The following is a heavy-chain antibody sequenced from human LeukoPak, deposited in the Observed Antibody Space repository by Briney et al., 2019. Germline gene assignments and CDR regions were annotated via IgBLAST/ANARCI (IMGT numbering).Heavy chain of an antibody. V-gene: IGHV4-59*01. CDR2: IYYSGST. Sequence: SETLSLTCTVSGGSISSYYWSWLRQPPGKGLEWIGYIYYSGSTNYNPSLKSRVTISVDTSKNQFSLKLSSVTAADTAVYYCARAGGYYYWFDPWGQGTLVTVSA. CDR1: GGSISSYY. J-gene: IGHJ5*02. CDR3: ARAGGYYYWFDP. D-gene: IGHD3-22*01.